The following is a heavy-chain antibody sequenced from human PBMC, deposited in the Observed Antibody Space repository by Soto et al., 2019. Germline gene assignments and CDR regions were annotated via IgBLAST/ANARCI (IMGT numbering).Heavy chain of an antibody. Sequence: QVHLQESGPGLVKPSETLSLTCSVSGGSIRSYYWSWIRQPPGKGLEWIGYIYYTGTTSYNPSLKSRVTISVDKSRNQFSLKLTSVTAADTAVYYCARGPNYDFWSGYFRGWGQGTLVTVSS. D-gene: IGHD3-3*01. V-gene: IGHV4-59*01. CDR1: GGSIRSYY. CDR2: IYYTGTT. J-gene: IGHJ4*02. CDR3: ARGPNYDFWSGYFRG.